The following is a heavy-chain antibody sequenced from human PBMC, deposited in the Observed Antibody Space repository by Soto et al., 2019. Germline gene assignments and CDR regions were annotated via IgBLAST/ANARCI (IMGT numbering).Heavy chain of an antibody. CDR2: ISYDGSNK. Sequence: QVQLVESGGGVVQPGRSLRLSCADSGLTFSNYAMHWVRQAPGKGLEWVAVISYDGSNKYYADSVKGRFTISRDNSKNTVYLQMNSLRAEDTAVYYCPRERSHSSSPYFDYWGQGTLVTVSS. CDR1: GLTFSNYA. V-gene: IGHV3-30-3*01. CDR3: PRERSHSSSPYFDY. J-gene: IGHJ4*02. D-gene: IGHD6-6*01.